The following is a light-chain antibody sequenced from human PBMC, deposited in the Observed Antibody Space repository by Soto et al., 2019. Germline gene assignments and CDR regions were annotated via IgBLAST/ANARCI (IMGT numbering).Light chain of an antibody. CDR1: QSVNSN. CDR3: QHYNTWPWT. Sequence: TQSPATVSLSPGERATLSCRASQSVNSNLAWYQQKLGQAPRVLIYGASTRATGIPARFSGSGSETEFILTISSLQSEDSATYYCQHYNTWPWTFGQGTKVDIK. V-gene: IGKV3-15*01. J-gene: IGKJ1*01. CDR2: GAS.